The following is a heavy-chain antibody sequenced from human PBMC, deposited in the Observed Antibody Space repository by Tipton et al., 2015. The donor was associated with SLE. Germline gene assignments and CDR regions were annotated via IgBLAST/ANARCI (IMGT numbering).Heavy chain of an antibody. CDR3: ARDSIAAHY. CDR1: GGSISSSSYY. D-gene: IGHD6-6*01. CDR2: IYYSGST. J-gene: IGHJ4*02. Sequence: TLSLTCTVSGGSISSSSYYWGWIRQPPGKGLEWIGSIYYSGSTYYNPSLKSRVTISVDTSKNQFSLKLSSVTAADTAVYHCARDSIAAHYWGQGTLVTVSS. V-gene: IGHV4-39*07.